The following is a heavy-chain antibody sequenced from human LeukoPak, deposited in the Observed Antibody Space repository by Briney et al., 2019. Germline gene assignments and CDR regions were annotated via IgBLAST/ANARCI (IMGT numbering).Heavy chain of an antibody. Sequence: GGSLRLSCTASGFTFGDYAMSWVRQAPGKGLEWVGFIRSKAYGGTTEYAASVKGRFTISRDDSKSIAYLQMNSLKTEGTAVYYCTRASNWDTAMVTYDYWGQGTLVTVSS. CDR3: TRASNWDTAMVTYDY. V-gene: IGHV3-49*04. CDR1: GFTFGDYA. J-gene: IGHJ4*02. D-gene: IGHD5-18*01. CDR2: IRSKAYGGTT.